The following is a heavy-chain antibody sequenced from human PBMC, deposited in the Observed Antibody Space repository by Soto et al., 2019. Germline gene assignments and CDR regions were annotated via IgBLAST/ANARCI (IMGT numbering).Heavy chain of an antibody. CDR3: ARQDCSGGSCYSSRHYYYGMDV. CDR1: GYSFTSYW. V-gene: IGHV5-51*01. D-gene: IGHD2-15*01. J-gene: IGHJ6*02. CDR2: IYPGDSDI. Sequence: PGESLKISCKGSGYSFTSYWIGWVRQVPGKGLEWMGIIYPGDSDIRHSPSFQGQVTISADKSLSTAYLQWSSLKASDTATYYCARQDCSGGSCYSSRHYYYGMDVWGQGTTVTVSS.